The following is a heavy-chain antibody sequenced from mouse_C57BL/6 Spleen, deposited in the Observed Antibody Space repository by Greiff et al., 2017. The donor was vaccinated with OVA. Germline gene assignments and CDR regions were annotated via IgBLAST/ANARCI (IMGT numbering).Heavy chain of an antibody. D-gene: IGHD3-2*02. Sequence: EVKVVESGGGLVKPGGSLKLSCAASGFTFSDYGMHWVRQAPEKGLEWVAYISSGSSTIYYADTVKGRFTISRDNAKNTLFLQMTSLRSEDTAMYYCARDSSGYVGDYWGQGTSVTVSS. CDR3: ARDSSGYVGDY. CDR1: GFTFSDYG. J-gene: IGHJ4*01. CDR2: ISSGSSTI. V-gene: IGHV5-17*01.